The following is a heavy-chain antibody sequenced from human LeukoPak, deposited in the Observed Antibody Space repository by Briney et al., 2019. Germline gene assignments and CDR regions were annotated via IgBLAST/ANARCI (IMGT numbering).Heavy chain of an antibody. Sequence: SETLSLTCTVSGGSISSYYWSWIRQPPGKGLEWIGYIYYSGSTNYNPSLKSRVTISVDTSKNQFSLKLSSVTAADTAVYYCARGLGGDSSGYWPSPFDYWGQGTLVTVSS. V-gene: IGHV4-59*01. CDR1: GGSISSYY. CDR2: IYYSGST. J-gene: IGHJ4*02. D-gene: IGHD3-22*01. CDR3: ARGLGGDSSGYWPSPFDY.